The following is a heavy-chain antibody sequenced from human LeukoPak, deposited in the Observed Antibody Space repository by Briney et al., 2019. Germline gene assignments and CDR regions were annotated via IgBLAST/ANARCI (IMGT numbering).Heavy chain of an antibody. CDR1: GYTFTSYG. V-gene: IGHV1-18*01. CDR2: ISAYNGNT. J-gene: IGHJ4*02. D-gene: IGHD3-3*01. Sequence: GASVKVSCKASGYTFTSYGISWVRQAPGQGLEWMGWISAYNGNTNYAQKLQGRVTMTTDTSTSTAYMELRSLRSDDTAVYYCARYYDFWSGYYTHYYFDYWGQGTLVTVSS. CDR3: ARYYDFWSGYYTHYYFDY.